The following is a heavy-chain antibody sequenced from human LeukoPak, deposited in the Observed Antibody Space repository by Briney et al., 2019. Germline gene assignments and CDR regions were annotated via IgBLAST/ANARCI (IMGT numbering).Heavy chain of an antibody. J-gene: IGHJ4*02. D-gene: IGHD3-22*01. CDR3: AKDHGYYYDSSGYYYFDY. Sequence: GGSLRLSCAASGFTFSSYGMHWVREAPGKGLEWVAFIRYDGSNKYYADSVKGRFTISRDNSKNTLYLQMNSLRAEDTAVYYCAKDHGYYYDSSGYYYFDYWGQGALVTVSS. CDR1: GFTFSSYG. CDR2: IRYDGSNK. V-gene: IGHV3-30*02.